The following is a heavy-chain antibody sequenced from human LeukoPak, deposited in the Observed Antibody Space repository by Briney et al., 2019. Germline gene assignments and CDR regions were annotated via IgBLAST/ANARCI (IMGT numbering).Heavy chain of an antibody. J-gene: IGHJ3*02. V-gene: IGHV1-46*01. CDR2: INPSGGST. Sequence: ASVKVSCKASGYTFTNYYIHWVRRAPAQGLQWMGIINPSGGSTNYAQRFQGRVTMTRDTSTSTVYMELSSLRSEDTAVYYCAREIDAFDIWGQGTMVTVSS. CDR3: AREIDAFDI. CDR1: GYTFTNYY.